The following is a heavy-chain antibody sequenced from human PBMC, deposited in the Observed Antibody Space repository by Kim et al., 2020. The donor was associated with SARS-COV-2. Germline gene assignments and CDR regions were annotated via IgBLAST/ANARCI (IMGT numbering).Heavy chain of an antibody. D-gene: IGHD4-17*01. Sequence: TNSTPTRKRRVTISVDTSKNQFSLKLSSVTAADTAVYYCARLKTTHYFDYWGQGTLVTVSS. J-gene: IGHJ4*02. CDR2: T. V-gene: IGHV4-59*08. CDR3: ARLKTTHYFDY.